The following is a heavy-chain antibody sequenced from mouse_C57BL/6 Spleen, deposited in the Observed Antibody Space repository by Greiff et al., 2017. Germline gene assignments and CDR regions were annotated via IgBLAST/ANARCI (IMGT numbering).Heavy chain of an antibody. CDR3: ARSLHFYAMDY. J-gene: IGHJ4*01. V-gene: IGHV1-66*01. CDR2: IYPGSGNT. CDR1: GYSFTSYY. D-gene: IGHD2-1*01. Sequence: QVQLQQSGPELVKPGASVKISCKASGYSFTSYYIHWVKQRPGQGLEWIGWIYPGSGNTKYNEKFKGKATLTADTSSSTAYMQLSSLTSEDSAVYYCARSLHFYAMDYWGQGTSGTVSS.